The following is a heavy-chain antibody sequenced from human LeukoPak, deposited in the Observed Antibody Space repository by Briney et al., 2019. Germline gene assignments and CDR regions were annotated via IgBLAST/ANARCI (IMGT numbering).Heavy chain of an antibody. CDR1: GFTFSSYP. Sequence: PGGSLRLSCAASGFTFSSYPMSWVRQAPGKGLEWVSVISGGGGSAFYADSVKGRFTVSRDNSKNTLYLQMNSLRVEDTAVYFCAKLTTEYVSNRHYLDYWGQGTLVTASS. CDR3: AKLTTEYVSNRHYLDY. J-gene: IGHJ4*02. CDR2: ISGGGGSA. V-gene: IGHV3-23*01. D-gene: IGHD3-16*02.